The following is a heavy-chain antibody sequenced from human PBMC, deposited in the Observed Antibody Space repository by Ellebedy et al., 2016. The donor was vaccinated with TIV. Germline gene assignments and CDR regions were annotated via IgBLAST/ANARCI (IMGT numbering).Heavy chain of an antibody. CDR1: GHVFTTYG. Sequence: ASVKVSXKASGHVFTTYGIHWVRQAPGQGPEWMGWINTGNGNTKYSENFQGRLIITRDTSASTAYMDLSSLRSEDTAVYYCATRNWVDPVDVWGQGTTVIVSS. CDR2: INTGNGNT. J-gene: IGHJ6*02. V-gene: IGHV1-3*04. D-gene: IGHD2-15*01. CDR3: ATRNWVDPVDV.